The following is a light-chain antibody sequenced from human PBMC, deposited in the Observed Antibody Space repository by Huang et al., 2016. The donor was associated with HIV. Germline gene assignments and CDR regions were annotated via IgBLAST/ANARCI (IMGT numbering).Light chain of an antibody. V-gene: IGKV3-20*01. CDR2: GAS. CDR1: QSVSSSY. J-gene: IGKJ2*01. Sequence: IVLTQSPGTLSLSPGERATLSCRASQSVSSSYLDWYQQKPGQAPRLLIYGASSRATGIPDRFSGSGSGTDFTLTISRLEPEDSAVYYCHQVYTFGQGTKLEIK. CDR3: HQVYT.